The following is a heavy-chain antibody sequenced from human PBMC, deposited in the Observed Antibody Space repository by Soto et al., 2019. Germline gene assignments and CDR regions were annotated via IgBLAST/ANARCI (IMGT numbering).Heavy chain of an antibody. D-gene: IGHD6-13*01. Sequence: WASVKVSCKASGYTFTGYYMHWVRQAPGQGLEWMGWINPNSGGTNYAQKFQGWVTTTRDTSISTAYMELSRLRSDDTAVYYCARDRGSSSYALYYGMDVWGQGTTVTVSS. CDR2: INPNSGGT. J-gene: IGHJ6*02. CDR3: ARDRGSSSYALYYGMDV. V-gene: IGHV1-2*04. CDR1: GYTFTGYY.